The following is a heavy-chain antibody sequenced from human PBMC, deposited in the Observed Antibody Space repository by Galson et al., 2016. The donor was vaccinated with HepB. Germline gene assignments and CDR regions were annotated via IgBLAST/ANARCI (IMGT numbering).Heavy chain of an antibody. Sequence: SLRLSCAASGFSFSSYWMTWVRQAPGKGREWVANIKQDGSAKNYVDSVKGRFAISRDNAKNSLYLQMNSLRAEDTAVYYCAREKENSRYYGSRIYYISGYYFDYWGEGTLVTVSS. CDR1: GFSFSSYW. J-gene: IGHJ4*02. V-gene: IGHV3-7*01. CDR3: AREKENSRYYGSRIYYISGYYFDY. D-gene: IGHD3-10*01. CDR2: IKQDGSAK.